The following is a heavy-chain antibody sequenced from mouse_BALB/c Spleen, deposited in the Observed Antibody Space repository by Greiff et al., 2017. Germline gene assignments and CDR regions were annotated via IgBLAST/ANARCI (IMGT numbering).Heavy chain of an antibody. D-gene: IGHD1-1*01. CDR3: SYYYGSRDYAMDY. V-gene: IGHV1-87*01. CDR1: GYTFTSYW. Sequence: QVQLQQSGAELARPGASVKLSCKASGYTFTSYWMQWVKQRPGQGLEWIGAIYPGDGDTRYTQKFKGKATLTADKSSSTAYMQLSSLASEDSAVYYCSYYYGSRDYAMDYWGQGTSVTVSS. CDR2: IYPGDGDT. J-gene: IGHJ4*01.